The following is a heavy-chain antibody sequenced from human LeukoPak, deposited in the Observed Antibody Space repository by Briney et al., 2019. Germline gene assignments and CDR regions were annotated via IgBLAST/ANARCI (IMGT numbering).Heavy chain of an antibody. D-gene: IGHD6-13*01. Sequence: GESLNLTCKGSGYSFTNYWNGWVRQLPGKGLEWMGVIYPDDSDTRYSPPFQDQVTISADKSISNPFLQSSSSKASAAAMYYCARLRCQQLADDAFDIWRESTRDTVSS. V-gene: IGHV5-51*01. CDR2: IYPDDSDT. J-gene: IGHJ3*02. CDR3: ARLRCQQLADDAFDI. CDR1: GYSFTNYW.